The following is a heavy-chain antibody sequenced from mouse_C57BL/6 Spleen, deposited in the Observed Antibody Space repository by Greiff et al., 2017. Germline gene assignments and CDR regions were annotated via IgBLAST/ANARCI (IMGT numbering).Heavy chain of an antibody. CDR2: IDPEDGDT. CDR3: TTVVAEGFDD. J-gene: IGHJ2*01. CDR1: GFNIKDYY. Sequence: EVQLQESGAELVRPGASVKLSCTASGFNIKDYYMHWVKQRPEQGLEWIGRIDPEDGDTEYAPKFQGKATMTADTSSNPAYLQLSRLTSEDTAVYYCTTVVAEGFDDWGQGTTLTVSS. D-gene: IGHD1-1*01. V-gene: IGHV14-1*01.